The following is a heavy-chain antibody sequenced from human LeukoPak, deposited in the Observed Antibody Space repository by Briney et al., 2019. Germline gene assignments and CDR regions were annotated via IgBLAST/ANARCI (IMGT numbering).Heavy chain of an antibody. Sequence: GGALRLSCAASGVTFSSYAMSGGRQAPGKGLVWVSHVNSDGSATSYADSVKGRFTISRDNAKNTVYLHMNSLRVEDTAVYYCTSFYETNWGQGTLVTVSS. CDR3: TSFYETN. J-gene: IGHJ4*02. V-gene: IGHV3-74*01. CDR2: VNSDGSAT. D-gene: IGHD2/OR15-2a*01. CDR1: GVTFSSYA.